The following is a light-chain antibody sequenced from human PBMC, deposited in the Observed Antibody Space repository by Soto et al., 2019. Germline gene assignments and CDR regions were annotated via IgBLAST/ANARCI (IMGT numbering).Light chain of an antibody. CDR1: QSVSGSY. Sequence: EIVLTQSPGTLSLSPGERATLSCRANQSVSGSYLAWYQQKPGQAPRLLISGASNRATGIPDRFSGSGSGTDFTLTISRLEPEDFAVYYCQQYGSTPPLTFGGGTKVEIK. V-gene: IGKV3-20*01. CDR2: GAS. CDR3: QQYGSTPPLT. J-gene: IGKJ4*01.